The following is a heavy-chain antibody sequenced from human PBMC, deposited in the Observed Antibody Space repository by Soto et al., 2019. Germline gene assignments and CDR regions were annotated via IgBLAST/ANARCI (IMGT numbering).Heavy chain of an antibody. CDR3: AKDGLYCSSTSCLWRLNDYYYMDV. D-gene: IGHD2-2*01. V-gene: IGHV3-30*18. J-gene: IGHJ6*03. CDR2: ISYDGSNK. CDR1: GFTFSSYG. Sequence: GGSLRLSCAASGFTFSSYGMHWVRQAPGKGLEWVAVISYDGSNKYYADSVKGRFTISRDNSKNTLYLQMNSLRAEDTAVYYCAKDGLYCSSTSCLWRLNDYYYMDVWGKGTTVTVSS.